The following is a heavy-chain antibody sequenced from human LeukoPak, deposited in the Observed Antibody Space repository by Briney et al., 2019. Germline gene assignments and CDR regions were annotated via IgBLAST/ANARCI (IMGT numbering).Heavy chain of an antibody. CDR2: ISSNGGST. CDR1: GFTFSSYA. D-gene: IGHD3-16*01. J-gene: IGHJ4*02. CDR3: VKGHRETNTLFDY. V-gene: IGHV3-64D*06. Sequence: GGSLRLSCAASGFTFSSYAMSWVRQAPGKGLEYVSAISSNGGSTYYADSVKGRFTISRDNSKNTLYLQMSSLRAEDTAVYYCVKGHRETNTLFDYWGQGTLVTVSS.